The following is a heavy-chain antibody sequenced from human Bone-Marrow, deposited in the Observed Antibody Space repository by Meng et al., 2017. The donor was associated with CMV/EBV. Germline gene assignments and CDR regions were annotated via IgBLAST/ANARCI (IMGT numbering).Heavy chain of an antibody. CDR1: GGSISSYY. CDR2: IYYSGST. V-gene: IGHV4-59*01. J-gene: IGHJ6*02. D-gene: IGHD3-10*01. Sequence: SETLSLTCTVSGGSISSYYWSWIRQPPGKGLEWIGYIYYSGSTNYNPSLKSRVTISVDTSKNQFSLKLSSVNAADTAVYYCARVALYYYGSGSPHPETNYYYGMDVWGQGTTVTVSS. CDR3: ARVALYYYGSGSPHPETNYYYGMDV.